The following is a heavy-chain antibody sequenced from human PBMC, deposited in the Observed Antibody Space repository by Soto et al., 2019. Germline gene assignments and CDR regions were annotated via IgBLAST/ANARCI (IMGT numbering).Heavy chain of an antibody. CDR1: GGSISSSNW. Sequence: PSETLSLTCAVSGGSISSSNWWSWVRQPPGEGLEWIGNINSGGSAYYNPSLRSRVTISVDTSKNQFSLKLSSVTAADTAVYYCADMRGQWLPRDWGQGILVTVSS. CDR3: ADMRGQWLPRD. D-gene: IGHD6-19*01. CDR2: INSGGSA. V-gene: IGHV4-4*02. J-gene: IGHJ4*02.